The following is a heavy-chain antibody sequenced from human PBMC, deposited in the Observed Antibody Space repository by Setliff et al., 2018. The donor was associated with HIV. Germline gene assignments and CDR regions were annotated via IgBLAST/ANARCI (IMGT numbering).Heavy chain of an antibody. Sequence: GESLKISCKGSGTSFTNYWIGWVRQLPGKGLEWMGIIYPRDSDTRYSPSFQGQVTISADTSISTAYPQWRSLKASDTAMYYCARQPGRAAMGRENYYYYYMDVWGKGTTVTVS. CDR1: GTSFTNYW. CDR3: ARQPGRAAMGRENYYYYYMDV. V-gene: IGHV5-51*01. J-gene: IGHJ6*03. D-gene: IGHD2-2*01. CDR2: IYPRDSDT.